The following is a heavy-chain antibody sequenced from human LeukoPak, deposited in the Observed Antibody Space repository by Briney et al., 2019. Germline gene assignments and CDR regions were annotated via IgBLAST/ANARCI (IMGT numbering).Heavy chain of an antibody. CDR2: IKPNSGGT. J-gene: IGHJ5*02. D-gene: IGHD2-2*02. V-gene: IGHV1-2*02. Sequence: ASVKVSCKASGYSFTGYYIHWVRQAPGQGLEWMGWIKPNSGGTNYAQKFQGRVTMTRDTSISTAYMELSRLRSDDTAVYYCARGDIVVLPAGIPYNWFDPWGQGTLVTVSS. CDR3: ARGDIVVLPAGIPYNWFDP. CDR1: GYSFTGYY.